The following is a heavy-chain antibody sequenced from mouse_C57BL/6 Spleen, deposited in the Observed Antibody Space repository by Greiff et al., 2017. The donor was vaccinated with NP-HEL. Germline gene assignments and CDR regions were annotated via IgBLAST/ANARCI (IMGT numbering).Heavy chain of an antibody. CDR2: ISSGSSTI. CDR1: GFTFSDYG. Sequence: DVMLVESGGGLVKPGGSLKLSCAASGFTFSDYGMHWVRQAPEKGLEWVAYISSGSSTIYYADTVKGRFTISRDNAKNTLFLQMTSLRSEDTAMYYCAREVLRGWYFDVWGTGTTVTVSS. J-gene: IGHJ1*03. V-gene: IGHV5-17*01. D-gene: IGHD6-1*01. CDR3: AREVLRGWYFDV.